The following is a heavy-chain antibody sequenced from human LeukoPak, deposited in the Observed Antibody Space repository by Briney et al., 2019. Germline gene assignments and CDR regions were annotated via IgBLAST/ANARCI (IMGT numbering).Heavy chain of an antibody. J-gene: IGHJ4*02. CDR1: GFTFSSYA. CDR3: AGGRGIYYYDRRDYFDY. CDR2: ISYDGSNK. Sequence: GGSLRLSCAASGFTFSSYAMHWVRQAPGKGLEWVAVISYDGSNKYYADSVKGRFTISRDNSKNTLYLQMNSLRAEDTAVYYCAGGRGIYYYDRRDYFDYWGQGTLVTVPS. V-gene: IGHV3-30-3*01. D-gene: IGHD3-22*01.